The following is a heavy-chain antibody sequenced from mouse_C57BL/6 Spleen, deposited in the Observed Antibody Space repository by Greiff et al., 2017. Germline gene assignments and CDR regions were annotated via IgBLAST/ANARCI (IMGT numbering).Heavy chain of an antibody. CDR1: GYTFTSYW. CDR3: ARGYYGYDGAMGY. V-gene: IGHV1-53*01. CDR2: INPRNGGT. Sequence: QVKLQQPGTELVKPGASVKLSCKASGYTFTSYWMHWVKQRPGQGLEWIGNINPRNGGTNYNEKLKSKATLTVDKSSNTAYMHLSSLTSEDSAFYYCARGYYGYDGAMGYWGQGTSVTVAS. J-gene: IGHJ4*01. D-gene: IGHD2-2*01.